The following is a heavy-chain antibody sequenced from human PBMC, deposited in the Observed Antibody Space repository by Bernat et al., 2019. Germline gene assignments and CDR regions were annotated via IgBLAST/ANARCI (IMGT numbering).Heavy chain of an antibody. D-gene: IGHD2-2*01. CDR3: ARVPECSSTSCYYYGMDV. J-gene: IGHJ6*02. Sequence: QVQLVESGGGVVQPGRSLRLSCAASGFTFSSYGMHWVRQAPGKGLEWVAVISYDGSNKYYADSVKGRFTISRDNSKNTLYLQMNSLRAEDTAVYYCARVPECSSTSCYYYGMDVWGQGTTVTVSS. V-gene: IGHV3-30*03. CDR1: GFTFSSYG. CDR2: ISYDGSNK.